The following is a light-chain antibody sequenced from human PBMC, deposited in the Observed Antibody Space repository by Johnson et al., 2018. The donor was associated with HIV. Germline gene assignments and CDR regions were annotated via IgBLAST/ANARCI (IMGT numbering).Light chain of an antibody. V-gene: IGLV1-51*02. CDR2: EDN. CDR3: GVGDASPRPHSV. J-gene: IGLJ1*01. CDR1: VSNIESYF. Sequence: QPVLTQPPSVSAAPGQTVNISCSGNVSNIESYFVSWYQQLPGAAPTLLIYEDNKRPSGIPDRFSGSKSGATATLGITGLQTEDEADYYCGVGDASPRPHSVFCTGTTITV.